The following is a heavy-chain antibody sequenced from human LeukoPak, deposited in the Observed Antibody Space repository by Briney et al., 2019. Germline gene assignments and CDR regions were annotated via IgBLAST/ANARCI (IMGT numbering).Heavy chain of an antibody. V-gene: IGHV1-69*04. J-gene: IGHJ6*02. Sequence: GASVKVSCKASGGTFSSYAISWVRQAPGQGLEWMGRIIPIFGIANYAQKFQGRVTITADKSTSTAYMELSSLRSEDTAVCYCARDPHIVVVTADYYGMDVWGQGTTVTVSS. D-gene: IGHD2-21*02. CDR2: IIPIFGIA. CDR3: ARDPHIVVVTADYYGMDV. CDR1: GGTFSSYA.